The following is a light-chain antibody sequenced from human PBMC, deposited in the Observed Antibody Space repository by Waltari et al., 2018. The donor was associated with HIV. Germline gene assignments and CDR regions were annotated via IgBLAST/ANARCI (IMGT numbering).Light chain of an antibody. V-gene: IGKV1-39*01. CDR3: QQSYGTPLT. J-gene: IGKJ3*01. Sequence: DIQMTQSPASLSASVGDRVTITCRASQSVSNNLNWYRQKPGKAPDLLIYTSSSLQSGVPSRFSGSGSGTEFTLTISSLQPEDFASYYCQQSYGTPLTFGPGTKVDIK. CDR2: TSS. CDR1: QSVSNN.